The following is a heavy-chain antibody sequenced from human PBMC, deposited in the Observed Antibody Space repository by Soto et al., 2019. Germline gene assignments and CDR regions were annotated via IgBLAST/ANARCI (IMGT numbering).Heavy chain of an antibody. CDR2: ISYDSSNK. V-gene: IGHV3-30*18. Sequence: VQLLESGGGLIQPGGSLRLSCAASGFTFSYGIHWLRQAPGKGLEWVAYISYDSSNKFYRDSVKGRFTISRDNSKNTHFLQMNSLRAEDTAVYYCAKLVIGYCSGNTCDDYWGQGTLVAVSS. CDR3: AKLVIGYCSGNTCDDY. CDR1: GFTFSYG. J-gene: IGHJ4*02. D-gene: IGHD2-15*01.